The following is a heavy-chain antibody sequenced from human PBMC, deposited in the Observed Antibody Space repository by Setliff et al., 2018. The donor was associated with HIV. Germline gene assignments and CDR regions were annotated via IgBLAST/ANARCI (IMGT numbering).Heavy chain of an antibody. V-gene: IGHV4-34*01. CDR3: ATIRLTMVRGIPNWFDP. Sequence: SETLSLTCAACGESFSGHHYSWIRQSPGKGLEWIGKINHSGNINYNPSLKSRVPISIDTFWGSVTAADTAVYYCATIRLTMVRGIPNWFDPWGQGTLVTVSS. D-gene: IGHD3-10*01. CDR1: GESFSGHH. J-gene: IGHJ5*02. CDR2: INHSGNI.